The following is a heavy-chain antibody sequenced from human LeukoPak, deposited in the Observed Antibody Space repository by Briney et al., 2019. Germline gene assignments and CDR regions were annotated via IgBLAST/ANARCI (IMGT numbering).Heavy chain of an antibody. CDR1: GGSISSGSYY. V-gene: IGHV4-61*02. CDR3: ARDVLRYFDWLLFDQDTDV. CDR2: IYTSGST. Sequence: SQTLSLTCTVSGGSISSGSYYWSWIRQPAGKGLEWIGRIYTSGSTKYNPSLKSRVTISVDTSKNQFSLKLSSVTAADTAVYYCARDVLRYFDWLLFDQDTDVWGKGTTVTVSS. D-gene: IGHD3-9*01. J-gene: IGHJ6*04.